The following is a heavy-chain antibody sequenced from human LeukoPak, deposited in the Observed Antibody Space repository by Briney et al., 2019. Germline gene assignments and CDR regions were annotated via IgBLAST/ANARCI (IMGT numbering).Heavy chain of an antibody. Sequence: GGSLRLSCAASGFTFSRYGMLGVPQAPGKALEWVAVIWYDGSNKYYADSVKGRFTISRDNSQKTLYLQMNSLRAEDTAVYYCARGRYDILTGYYYDYWGQGTLVTVSS. CDR1: GFTFSRYG. D-gene: IGHD3-9*01. J-gene: IGHJ4*02. CDR3: ARGRYDILTGYYYDY. V-gene: IGHV3-33*01. CDR2: IWYDGSNK.